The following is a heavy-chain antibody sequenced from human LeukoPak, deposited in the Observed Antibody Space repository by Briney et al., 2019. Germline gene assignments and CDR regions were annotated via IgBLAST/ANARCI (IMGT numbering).Heavy chain of an antibody. Sequence: PGRSLRLSCAASGFTFSSYGMHWVRQAPGKGLEWVSAISGSGGSTYYADSVKGRFTISRDNSKNTLYLQMNSLRAEDTAVYYCAKEPDYSNYVGYFDYWGQGTLVTVSS. J-gene: IGHJ4*02. D-gene: IGHD4-11*01. V-gene: IGHV3-23*01. CDR3: AKEPDYSNYVGYFDY. CDR1: GFTFSSYG. CDR2: ISGSGGST.